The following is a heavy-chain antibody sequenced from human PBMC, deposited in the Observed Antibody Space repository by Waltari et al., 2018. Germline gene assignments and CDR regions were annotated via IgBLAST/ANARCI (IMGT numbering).Heavy chain of an antibody. CDR3: ARAAGYSSSWYGFHY. J-gene: IGHJ4*02. V-gene: IGHV3-30*01. Sequence: QVQLVESGGGVVQPGRSPRLSCAASGFTFSSYAMHWVRQAPGKGLEWVAVISYDGSKKNYADSFKGRFTITRDNSKNTLYLQMNSLRAEDTAVYYCARAAGYSSSWYGFHYWGQGTLVTVSS. D-gene: IGHD6-13*01. CDR1: GFTFSSYA. CDR2: ISYDGSKK.